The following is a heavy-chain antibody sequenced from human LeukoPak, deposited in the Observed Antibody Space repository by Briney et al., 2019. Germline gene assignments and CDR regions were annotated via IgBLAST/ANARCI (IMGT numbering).Heavy chain of an antibody. J-gene: IGHJ5*02. CDR2: MNPNSGNT. V-gene: IGHV1-8*01. CDR1: GYTFTSYD. D-gene: IGHD3-9*01. Sequence: GASVKVSCKASGYTFTSYDINWVRQATGQGLEWMGWMNPNSGNTGYAQKFQGRVTMTRNTSISTAYMELSSLRSEDTAVYYCARDVRGRILTGGLHEGFDPWSQGTLVTVSS. CDR3: ARDVRGRILTGGLHEGFDP.